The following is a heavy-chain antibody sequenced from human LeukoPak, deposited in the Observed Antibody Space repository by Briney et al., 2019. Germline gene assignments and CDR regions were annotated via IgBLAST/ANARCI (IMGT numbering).Heavy chain of an antibody. V-gene: IGHV4-34*01. Sequence: PSETLSLTCAVYGGSFSGYYWSWIRQPPGKGLEWIGEINHSGSTNYNPSLKSRVTISVDTSRNQFSLKLSSVTAADTAVYDCARGRVTIFGVVIPRGRAFDIWGQGTMVTVSS. CDR1: GGSFSGYY. D-gene: IGHD3-3*01. CDR3: ARGRVTIFGVVIPRGRAFDI. J-gene: IGHJ3*02. CDR2: INHSGST.